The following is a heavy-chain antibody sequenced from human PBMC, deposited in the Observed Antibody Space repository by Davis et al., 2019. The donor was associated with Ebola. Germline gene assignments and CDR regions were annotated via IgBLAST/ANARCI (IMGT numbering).Heavy chain of an antibody. J-gene: IGHJ1*01. V-gene: IGHV4-34*01. CDR1: GGSFSGYY. D-gene: IGHD1-26*01. CDR3: GRALGASPGYFQH. CDR2: INHIGGT. Sequence: MPSETLSLTCAVYGGSFSGYYWSWIRQPPGKGLEWIGEINHIGGTKYNPSLKSRVTISVDTSKNQFSLKLNSVTAADTAVYYCGRALGASPGYFQHWGQGTLVTVSS.